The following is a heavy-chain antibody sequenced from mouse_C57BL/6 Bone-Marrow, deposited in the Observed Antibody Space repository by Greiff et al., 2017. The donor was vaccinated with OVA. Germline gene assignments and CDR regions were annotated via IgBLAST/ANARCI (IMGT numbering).Heavy chain of an antibody. J-gene: IGHJ2*01. CDR2: ISYDGSN. CDR3: ARDRTWNFDY. CDR1: GYSITSGYY. V-gene: IGHV3-6*01. Sequence: VQLKESGPGLVKPSQSLSLTCSVTGYSITSGYYWNWIRQFPGNKLEWMGYISYDGSNNYNPSLKNRISITRDTSKNQFFLKLNSVTTEDTATYYCARDRTWNFDYWGQGTTLTVSS.